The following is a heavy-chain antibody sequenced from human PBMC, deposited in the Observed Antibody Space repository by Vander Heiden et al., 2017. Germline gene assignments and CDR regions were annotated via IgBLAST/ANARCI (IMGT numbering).Heavy chain of an antibody. CDR3: ARGMGYCSGGSCYSRGAFDI. V-gene: IGHV4-34*01. Sequence: QVQLQQWGAGLLKPSETLSLTCAVYGGSFSGYYWSWLRQPPGKGLEWIGEINHSGSTNYNPSLKSRVTISVDTAKNQFSLKLSSVTAADTAVYYCARGMGYCSGGSCYSRGAFDIWGQGTMVTVSS. D-gene: IGHD2-15*01. CDR1: GGSFSGYY. J-gene: IGHJ3*02. CDR2: INHSGST.